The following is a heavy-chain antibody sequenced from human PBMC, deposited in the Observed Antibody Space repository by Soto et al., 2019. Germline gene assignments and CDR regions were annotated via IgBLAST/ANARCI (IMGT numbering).Heavy chain of an antibody. V-gene: IGHV3-30-3*01. Sequence: QVELVESGGGVVQPGKSLRLSCAASGFTFSSYAMHWVRQAPGKGLEWVAVIFHDGTDEYYADSVKGRLTVSGDNSKNALNLHMNSLKPEDTAVYYCATAYTYGPDAFDIWGQGTMVTVTS. CDR1: GFTFSSYA. CDR3: ATAYTYGPDAFDI. D-gene: IGHD5-18*01. CDR2: IFHDGTDE. J-gene: IGHJ3*02.